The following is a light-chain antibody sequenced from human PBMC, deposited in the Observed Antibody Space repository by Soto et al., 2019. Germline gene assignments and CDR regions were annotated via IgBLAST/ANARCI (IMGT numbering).Light chain of an antibody. Sequence: QSALTQPASVSGSPGQSITISCTGTSSDVGGYNYVSWYQQHPGKAPKLMIYDVSNRPSGVSNRFSGSKSGNTASLTISGLQAEDDADYYCSPYTRSSTVVFGGGTKLTVL. V-gene: IGLV2-14*01. CDR3: SPYTRSSTVV. CDR2: DVS. CDR1: SSDVGGYNY. J-gene: IGLJ2*01.